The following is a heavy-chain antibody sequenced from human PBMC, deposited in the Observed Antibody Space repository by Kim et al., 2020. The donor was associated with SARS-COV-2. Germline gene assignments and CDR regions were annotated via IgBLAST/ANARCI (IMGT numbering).Heavy chain of an antibody. J-gene: IGHJ4*02. CDR3: AKRVTPRSPGAFDY. Sequence: AASVKGRFTISRDNSKNTLYLQMNSLSAEDTAVYYCAKRVTPRSPGAFDYWGQGTLVTVSS. D-gene: IGHD2-15*01. V-gene: IGHV3-23*01.